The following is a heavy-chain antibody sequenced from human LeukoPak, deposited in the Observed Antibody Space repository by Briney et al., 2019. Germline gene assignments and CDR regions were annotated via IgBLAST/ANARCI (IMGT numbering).Heavy chain of an antibody. V-gene: IGHV4-39*01. J-gene: IGHJ4*02. D-gene: IGHD1-26*01. CDR1: GGSISSTTCY. CDR3: VRRLASGDYHPLG. CDR2: MYKNVIT. Sequence: PSETLSLTCTVSGGSISSTTCYWGWVRQPPGKGLEWIGSMYKNVITYYNPSLESRVTISVDMSKSQFSLKLNSVTAAGTAVYYCVRRLASGDYHPLGWGQGTLVTVSS.